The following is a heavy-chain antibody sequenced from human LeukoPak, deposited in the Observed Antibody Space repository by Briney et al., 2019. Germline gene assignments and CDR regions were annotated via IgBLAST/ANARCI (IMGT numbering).Heavy chain of an antibody. D-gene: IGHD3-16*01. J-gene: IGHJ4*02. Sequence: SETLSLTCTVSGGSISSYYWSWIRQPPGKGLEWIGYIYYSGSTNYNPSLKSRVTISVDTSKNQFSLKLSSVTAADTAVYHCARGWGYFDYWGQGTLVTVSS. CDR3: ARGWGYFDY. V-gene: IGHV4-59*01. CDR2: IYYSGST. CDR1: GGSISSYY.